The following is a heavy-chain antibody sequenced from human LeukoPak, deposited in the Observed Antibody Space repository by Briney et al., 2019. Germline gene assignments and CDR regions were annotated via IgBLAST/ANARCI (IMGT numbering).Heavy chain of an antibody. CDR1: GGSISSSSYY. V-gene: IGHV4-39*06. CDR2: IYYSGST. Sequence: SSETLSLTCTVSGGSISSSSYYWGWIRQPPGKGLEWIGSIYYSGSTYYNPSLKSRVTISVDTSKNQFPLKLSSVTAADTAVYYCAGDGLDSSGYYLDYWGQGTLVTVSS. J-gene: IGHJ4*02. D-gene: IGHD3-22*01. CDR3: AGDGLDSSGYYLDY.